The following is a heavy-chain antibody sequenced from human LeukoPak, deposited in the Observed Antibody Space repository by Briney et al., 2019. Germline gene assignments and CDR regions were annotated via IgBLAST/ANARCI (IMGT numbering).Heavy chain of an antibody. D-gene: IGHD3-16*02. V-gene: IGHV4-34*01. CDR3: ARGGYYDYVWGSYRPNWFDP. Sequence: SETLSLTCAVYGGSFSGYYWSWIRQPPGKGLEWIGEIKHSGSTNYNPSLKSRVTISVDTSKNQFSLKLSSVTAADTAVYYCARGGYYDYVWGSYRPNWFDPWGQGTLVTVSS. J-gene: IGHJ5*02. CDR1: GGSFSGYY. CDR2: IKHSGST.